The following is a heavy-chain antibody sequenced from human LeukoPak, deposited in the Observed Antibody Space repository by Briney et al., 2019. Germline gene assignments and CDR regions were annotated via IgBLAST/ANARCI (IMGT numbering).Heavy chain of an antibody. V-gene: IGHV4-4*07. CDR3: ARDSVSTYYFDY. J-gene: IGHJ4*02. D-gene: IGHD5/OR15-5a*01. CDR1: GGSFSGYY. CDR2: IYTSGST. Sequence: SETLSLTCAVYGGSFSGYYWSWIRQPAGKGLEWIGRIYTSGSTNYNPSLKSRVTISVDTSKNQFSLKLSSVTAADTAVYYCARDSVSTYYFDYWGQGTLVTVSS.